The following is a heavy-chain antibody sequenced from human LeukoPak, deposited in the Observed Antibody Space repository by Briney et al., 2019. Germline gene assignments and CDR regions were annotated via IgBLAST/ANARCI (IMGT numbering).Heavy chain of an antibody. CDR3: ARDHMDGYNTYLDY. Sequence: GGSLRLSCAASGFTFSSYAMTWVRQAPGKGLEWVSAISGSGGSTYYADSVKGRFTISRDNSKNTLYLQMNSPRAEDTAVYYCARDHMDGYNTYLDYWGQGTLVTVSS. V-gene: IGHV3-23*01. D-gene: IGHD5-24*01. J-gene: IGHJ4*02. CDR1: GFTFSSYA. CDR2: ISGSGGST.